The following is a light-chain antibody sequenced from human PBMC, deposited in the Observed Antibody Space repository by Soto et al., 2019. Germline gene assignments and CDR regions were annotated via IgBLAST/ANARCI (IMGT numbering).Light chain of an antibody. CDR2: GAS. Sequence: EIVLTQSPGTLSLSPGERATLSCRASQSVYSSSLGWYQQKPGQAPRLLIFGASTRAVGIPDRFSGSGSGTDFTLTISRLEPEDFAVYDCQQYGSSLPPFGPGTRVDIK. CDR1: QSVYSSS. CDR3: QQYGSSLPP. V-gene: IGKV3-20*01. J-gene: IGKJ3*01.